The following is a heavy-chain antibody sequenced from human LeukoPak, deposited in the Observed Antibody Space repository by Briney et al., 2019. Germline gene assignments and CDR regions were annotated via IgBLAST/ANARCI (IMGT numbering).Heavy chain of an antibody. J-gene: IGHJ5*02. D-gene: IGHD1-26*01. CDR2: INWNGGST. CDR1: GFTFDDYG. V-gene: IGHV3-20*04. CDR3: ARDSGSYTNWFDP. Sequence: GGSLRLSCAASGFTFDDYGMSWVRQAPGKGLEWVSGINWNGGSTGYADSVKGRFTISRDNAKNTLYLQMDSLRAEDTAVYYCARDSGSYTNWFDPWGQGTLVTVSS.